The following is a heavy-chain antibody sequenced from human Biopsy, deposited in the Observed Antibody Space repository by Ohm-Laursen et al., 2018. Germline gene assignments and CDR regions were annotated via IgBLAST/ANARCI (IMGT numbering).Heavy chain of an antibody. V-gene: IGHV4-34*01. D-gene: IGHD1-26*01. CDR2: INHRGFT. J-gene: IGHJ3*01. CDR3: TRDDDGRYLGDTFDL. Sequence: SETLSLTWAVYGGSLSGYYWNWIRQSPGKGLEWTGEINHRGFTSNNPSLKSRVTISVDTSKNQFSLKLSSVTAADTAVYYCTRDDDGRYLGDTFDLWGQGRMVTVSS. CDR1: GGSLSGYY.